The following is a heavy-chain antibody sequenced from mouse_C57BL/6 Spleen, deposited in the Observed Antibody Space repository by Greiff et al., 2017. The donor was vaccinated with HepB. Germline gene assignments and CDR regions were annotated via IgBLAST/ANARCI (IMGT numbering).Heavy chain of an antibody. V-gene: IGHV2-2*01. Sequence: VKLQQSGPGLVQPSQSLSITCTVSGFSLTSYGVHWVRQSPGKGLEWLGVIWSGGRTDYNAAFISRLSISKDNSKSQVFFKMNSLQADDTAIYYCARNLLITTVVAHYAMDYWGQGTSVTVSS. D-gene: IGHD1-1*01. CDR2: IWSGGRT. CDR1: GFSLTSYG. CDR3: ARNLLITTVVAHYAMDY. J-gene: IGHJ4*01.